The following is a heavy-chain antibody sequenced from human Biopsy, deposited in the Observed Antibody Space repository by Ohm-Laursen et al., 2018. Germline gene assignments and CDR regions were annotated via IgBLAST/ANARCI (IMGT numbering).Heavy chain of an antibody. J-gene: IGHJ6*02. CDR1: GFTFGGAW. CDR3: STGGGDFYYNGMDV. D-gene: IGHD3-16*01. V-gene: IGHV3-15*01. Sequence: SLRLSCAASGFTFGGAWMSWIRQAPGKGLEWGGRIKSKFDGETTDYAAPVKGRFIISRDDSKSTLFLQMNSLKVEDTGVYFCSTGGGDFYYNGMDVWGQGTTVTVSS. CDR2: IKSKFDGETT.